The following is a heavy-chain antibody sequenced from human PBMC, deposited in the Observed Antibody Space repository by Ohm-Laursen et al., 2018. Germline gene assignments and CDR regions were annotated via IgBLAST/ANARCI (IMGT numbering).Heavy chain of an antibody. J-gene: IGHJ6*02. Sequence: SLRLSCAASGFTVSSNYMSWVRQAPGKGLEWVSVIYSGGSTYYADSVKGRFTISRDNSKNTLYLQMNSLRAEDTAVYYCAKSSSSWYYYYYGMDVWGQGTTVTVSS. CDR2: IYSGGST. V-gene: IGHV3-66*01. D-gene: IGHD6-13*01. CDR3: AKSSSSWYYYYYGMDV. CDR1: GFTVSSNY.